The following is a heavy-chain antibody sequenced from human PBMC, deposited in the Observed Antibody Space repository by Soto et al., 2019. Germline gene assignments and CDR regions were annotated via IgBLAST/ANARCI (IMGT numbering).Heavy chain of an antibody. CDR2: ISYDGSDK. J-gene: IGHJ6*02. Sequence: GGSLRLSCAASGFTFSSYAMHWVRQAPGKGLEWVAVISYDGSDKYYADSVKGRFTISRDNSKKTLYLQMNSLRAEDTAVYNCARVPHSSSFSPDYGLDVWGQGTTVTVSS. CDR3: ARVPHSSSFSPDYGLDV. V-gene: IGHV3-30-3*01. D-gene: IGHD6-6*01. CDR1: GFTFSSYA.